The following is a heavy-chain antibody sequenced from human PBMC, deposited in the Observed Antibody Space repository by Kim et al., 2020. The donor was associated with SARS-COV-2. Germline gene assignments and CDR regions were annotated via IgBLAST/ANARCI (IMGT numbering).Heavy chain of an antibody. CDR2: INPSGGST. CDR1: GYTFTSYY. Sequence: ASVKVSCKASGYTFTSYYMHWVRQAPGQGLEWMGIINPSGGSTSYAQKFQGRVTMTRDTSTSTVYMELSSLRSEDTAVYYCARDGHSSSWYWDPLYYWGQGTLVTVSS. D-gene: IGHD6-13*01. J-gene: IGHJ4*02. V-gene: IGHV1-46*01. CDR3: ARDGHSSSWYWDPLYY.